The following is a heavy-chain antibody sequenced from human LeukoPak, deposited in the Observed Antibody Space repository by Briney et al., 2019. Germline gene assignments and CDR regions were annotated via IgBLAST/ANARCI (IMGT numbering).Heavy chain of an antibody. CDR2: IYPGDSDT. V-gene: IGHV5-51*01. CDR3: ARTKGGAAAGTVVDY. Sequence: GESLKISCKASGYSFTSYWIGWVRQMPGKGLDWMGIIYPGDSDTRYSPSFQGQVTISADKSISTAYLQWSSLKASDTAMYYCARTKGGAAAGTVVDYWGQGTLVTVSS. CDR1: GYSFTSYW. D-gene: IGHD6-13*01. J-gene: IGHJ4*02.